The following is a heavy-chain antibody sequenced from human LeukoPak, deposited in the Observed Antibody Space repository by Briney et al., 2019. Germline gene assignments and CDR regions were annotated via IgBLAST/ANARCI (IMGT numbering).Heavy chain of an antibody. V-gene: IGHV3-21*01. CDR1: GYTFSHYS. CDR2: ISSTSDYI. D-gene: IGHD3-3*01. J-gene: IGHJ6*03. Sequence: GGSLRLSCAAPGYTFSHYSVNWVRQAPGKGLEWVSSISSTSDYIYYADSVKGRFTISRDNAKNSLYLQMNSLRAEDTAVYYCARTYYDFWSGWTNYYYYYMDVWGKGTTVTVSS. CDR3: ARTYYDFWSGWTNYYYYYMDV.